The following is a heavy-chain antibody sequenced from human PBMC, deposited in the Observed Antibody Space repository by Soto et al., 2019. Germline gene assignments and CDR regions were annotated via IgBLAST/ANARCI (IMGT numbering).Heavy chain of an antibody. CDR2: ISSTGSYT. V-gene: IGHV3-11*05. CDR3: ARDPSIRSPPDY. D-gene: IGHD3-3*02. J-gene: IGHJ4*02. Sequence: PGGSLRLSCAASGFTFNDSYMTWIRQAPGTGLEWVSYISSTGSYTKYADSVKGRFTISRDNAKNSLYLQMDSLRDEDTGIYYCARDPSIRSPPDYWGRGTQVTVSS. CDR1: GFTFNDSY.